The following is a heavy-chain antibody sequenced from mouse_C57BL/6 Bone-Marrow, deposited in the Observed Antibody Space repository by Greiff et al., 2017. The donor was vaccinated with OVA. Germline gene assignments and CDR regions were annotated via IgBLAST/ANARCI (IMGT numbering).Heavy chain of an antibody. CDR3: ARLIYWRCDY. V-gene: IGHV5-6*02. CDR2: ISSGGSYT. J-gene: IGHJ2*01. D-gene: IGHD2-1*01. Sequence: EVMLVESGGDLVKPGGSLKLSCAASGFTFSSYGMSWVRQTPDKRLEWVATISSGGSYTYYPDSVKGRFTISRDNAKNTLYLQMSSLKSEDTAMYYCARLIYWRCDYWGQGTTLTVSS. CDR1: GFTFSSYG.